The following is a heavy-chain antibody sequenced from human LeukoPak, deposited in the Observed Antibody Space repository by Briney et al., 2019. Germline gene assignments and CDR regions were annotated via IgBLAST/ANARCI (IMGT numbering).Heavy chain of an antibody. V-gene: IGHV3-7*01. J-gene: IGHJ4*02. CDR3: ARDLGWLQSDY. D-gene: IGHD5-24*01. CDR1: GFTFSSYS. Sequence: GGSLRLSCAASGFTFSSYSMNWFRQAPGKGLEWVATIKKDGSEQYYVDSMKGRLTIPRDNAKNSVYLQIHNLRAEDTAVYYCARDLGWLQSDYWGQGTLVTVSS. CDR2: IKKDGSEQ.